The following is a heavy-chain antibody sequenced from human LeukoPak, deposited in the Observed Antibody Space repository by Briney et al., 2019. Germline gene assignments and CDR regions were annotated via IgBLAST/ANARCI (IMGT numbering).Heavy chain of an antibody. Sequence: GGSLRLSCAASGFTFSSYAMSWVRQAPGKGLEWVSAISGSGGSTYCADSVKGRFTISRDNSKNTLYLQMNSLRAEDTAVYYCAKDNLVWVRGVIDYWGQGTLVTVSS. CDR3: AKDNLVWVRGVIDY. V-gene: IGHV3-23*01. CDR2: ISGSGGST. D-gene: IGHD3-10*01. CDR1: GFTFSSYA. J-gene: IGHJ4*02.